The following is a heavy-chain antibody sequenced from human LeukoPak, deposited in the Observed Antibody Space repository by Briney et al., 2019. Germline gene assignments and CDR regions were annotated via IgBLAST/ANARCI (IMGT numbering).Heavy chain of an antibody. CDR1: GGSISSYY. D-gene: IGHD3-10*01. CDR2: IYYSGST. Sequence: PSETLSLTCTVSGGSISSYYWSWIRQPPGKGLEWIGYIYYSGSTNCNPSLKSRVTISVDTSKNQFSLKLSSVTAADTAVYYCARGSLVRGINYYMDVWGKGTTVTVSS. CDR3: ARGSLVRGINYYMDV. J-gene: IGHJ6*03. V-gene: IGHV4-59*01.